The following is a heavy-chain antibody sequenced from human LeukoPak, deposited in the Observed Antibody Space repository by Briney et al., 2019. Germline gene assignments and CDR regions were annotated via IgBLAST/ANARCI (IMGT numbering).Heavy chain of an antibody. D-gene: IGHD1-26*01. J-gene: IGHJ4*02. CDR3: ARRAVGGIAFDY. V-gene: IGHV3-66*01. CDR2: IYSGGST. CDR1: GFTFSSYV. Sequence: GGSLRLSCAASGFTFSSYVMNWVRQAPGKGLEWVSVIYSGGSTYYADSVKGRFTISRDNSKNTLYLQMNSLRDEDTAVYYCARRAVGGIAFDYWGQGTLVTVSS.